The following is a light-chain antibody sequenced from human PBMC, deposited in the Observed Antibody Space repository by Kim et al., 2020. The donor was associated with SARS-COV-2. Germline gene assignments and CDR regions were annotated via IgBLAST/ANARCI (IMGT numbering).Light chain of an antibody. CDR2: AAS. J-gene: IGKJ1*01. V-gene: IGKV1-27*01. CDR3: QRYNSAPWT. CDR1: QGISNN. Sequence: DIQMTQSPSSLSAAVGDKVTITCRASQGISNNLAWYQHKQGKAPKLLIYAASALHSEVPSRFSGSGSGTEFTLTISSLQPEDVATFYCQRYNSAPWTFGQGTKLEI.